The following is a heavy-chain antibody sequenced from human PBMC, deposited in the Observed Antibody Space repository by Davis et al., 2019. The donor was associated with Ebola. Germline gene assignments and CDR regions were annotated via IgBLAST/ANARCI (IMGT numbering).Heavy chain of an antibody. CDR1: GSPFSDHY. V-gene: IGHV3-11*04. D-gene: IGHD4-23*01. J-gene: IGHJ4*02. CDR3: ARWSRGNALDS. CDR2: TTSSGHNQ. Sequence: PGGSLRLSCDASGSPFSDHYFSWIRQAPGKGLDWVSYTTSSGHNQFYSDSVKGRLTISRDNARDSVYLQMNSLTADDTAVYYCARWSRGNALDSWGQGAQVTVSS.